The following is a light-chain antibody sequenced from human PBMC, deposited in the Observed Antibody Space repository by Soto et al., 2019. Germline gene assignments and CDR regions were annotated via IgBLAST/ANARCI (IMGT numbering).Light chain of an antibody. V-gene: IGKV1-5*01. J-gene: IGKJ1*01. CDR1: QSISSW. CDR2: DAS. CDR3: QQYNSYSQT. Sequence: DVQMTKSPSTLSASVGDRVTITCRARQSISSWLAWYQQKPGKAPKLLIYDASSLESGVPSRFSGSGSGTEFTLTISSLQHDDFATCYCQQYNSYSQTFGQGTKVDIK.